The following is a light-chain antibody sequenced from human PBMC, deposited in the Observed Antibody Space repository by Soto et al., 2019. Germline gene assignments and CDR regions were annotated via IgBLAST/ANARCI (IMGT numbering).Light chain of an antibody. V-gene: IGKV1-6*01. Sequence: IQMTQSPSTLSGSVGDRVTITCRASQGIRNDLGWYQQKQGKAPKLLIYAASSLQSGVPSRFSGSGYGTDFNLTISSLQPEDFATYYCLQDYNYPRTFGQGTKVDIK. CDR3: LQDYNYPRT. CDR1: QGIRND. J-gene: IGKJ1*01. CDR2: AAS.